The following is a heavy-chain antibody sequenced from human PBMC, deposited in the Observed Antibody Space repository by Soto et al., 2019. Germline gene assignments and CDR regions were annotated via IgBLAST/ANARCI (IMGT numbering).Heavy chain of an antibody. J-gene: IGHJ4*02. CDR2: IYYSGST. CDR3: MTGSSGFDY. Sequence: PSETLSLTCTVSGGSISSSSYYWGWIRQPPGKGLEWIGSIYYSGSTYYNPSLKSRVTISVDTSKNQFSLKLSSVTAADTAVYYCMTGSSGFDYWGQGTLVTVS. V-gene: IGHV4-39*01. CDR1: GGSISSSSYY. D-gene: IGHD6-6*01.